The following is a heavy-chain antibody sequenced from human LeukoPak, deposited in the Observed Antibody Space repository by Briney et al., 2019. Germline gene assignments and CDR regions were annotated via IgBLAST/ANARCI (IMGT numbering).Heavy chain of an antibody. CDR1: GFSFSSYL. V-gene: IGHV3-23*01. Sequence: PEGSLRLSCAASGFSFSSYLMSWVRQAPGKGLEWVSTISGNGGGTYYADSVKGRFTISRDNSKNTLYLQMNSLRAEDRALYYCARRLCSGGSCSPFDCWGQGTLVTVSS. CDR2: ISGNGGGT. D-gene: IGHD2-15*01. J-gene: IGHJ4*02. CDR3: ARRLCSGGSCSPFDC.